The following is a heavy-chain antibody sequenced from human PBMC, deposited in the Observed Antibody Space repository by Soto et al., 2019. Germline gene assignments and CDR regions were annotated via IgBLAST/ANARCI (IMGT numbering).Heavy chain of an antibody. J-gene: IGHJ4*02. CDR2: ISGYNGDT. V-gene: IGHV1-18*01. CDR1: GYTFASYG. CDR3: ARDQAVFPSPFDY. Sequence: QVLVVQSGAEVKKPGASVEVTCKVSGYTFASYGISWVRQAPGQGLQWMGWISGYNGDTRYAQQFQGRVTITTDTSTNTAYLELRSLRSDDTAVYYCARDQAVFPSPFDYWGQGTLVTVSS.